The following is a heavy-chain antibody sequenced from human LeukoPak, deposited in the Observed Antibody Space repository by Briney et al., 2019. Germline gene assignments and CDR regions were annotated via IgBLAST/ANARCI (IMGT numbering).Heavy chain of an antibody. V-gene: IGHV3-11*01. J-gene: IGHJ6*02. CDR1: GFTFSDYY. CDR3: ARNLNVGMDV. CDR2: IGGSGRKI. Sequence: GGSLKLSCAASGFTFSDYYINWIRQAPGKGLEWLAYIGGSGRKIDYADSVKGRFTISRDNAQNLLYLHMNSLRAEDSAIYYCARNLNVGMDVGGRGTTVTVSS.